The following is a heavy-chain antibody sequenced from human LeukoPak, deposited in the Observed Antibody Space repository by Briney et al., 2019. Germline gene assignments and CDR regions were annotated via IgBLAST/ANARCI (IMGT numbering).Heavy chain of an antibody. CDR1: GGSLSGYY. V-gene: IGHV4-34*01. J-gene: IGHJ6*03. D-gene: IGHD1-1*01. Sequence: PETLSLTCAVSGGSLSGYYWSWIRQSPGKGLEWIGEVNHRGSAHYNPSLKSRVTISLDTSKNQFSLTMNFVTAADTSMYFCARGNSGGAFGDFNYFMDVWGKGTTVSVSS. CDR3: ARGNSGGAFGDFNYFMDV. CDR2: VNHRGSA.